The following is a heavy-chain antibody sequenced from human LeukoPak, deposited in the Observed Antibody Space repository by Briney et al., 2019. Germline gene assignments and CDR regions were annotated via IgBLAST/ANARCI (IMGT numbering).Heavy chain of an antibody. CDR1: GGSFSGYY. J-gene: IGHJ6*04. V-gene: IGHV4-34*01. CDR2: INHSGST. D-gene: IGHD2-2*01. Sequence: PSETLSPTCAVYGGSFSGYYWSWIRQPPGKGLEWIGEINHSGSTNYNPSLKSRVTISVDTSKNQFSLKLSSVTAADTAVYYCARGPRYCSSTSCFRSFFYYYYGMDVWGKGTTVTVSS. CDR3: ARGPRYCSSTSCFRSFFYYYYGMDV.